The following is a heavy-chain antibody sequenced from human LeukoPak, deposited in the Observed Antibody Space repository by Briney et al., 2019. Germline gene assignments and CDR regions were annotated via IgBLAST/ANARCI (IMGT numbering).Heavy chain of an antibody. CDR3: ARDRYSSSYRWFDP. V-gene: IGHV3-21*01. D-gene: IGHD6-6*01. CDR1: GFTFSSYS. Sequence: PGGSLRLSCAASGFTFSSYSMNWVRQAPGKGLEWVSSISSSSSYIYYADSVKGRFTISRDNAKNSLYLQMNGLRAEDTAVYYCARDRYSSSYRWFDPWGQGTLVTVSS. CDR2: ISSSSSYI. J-gene: IGHJ5*02.